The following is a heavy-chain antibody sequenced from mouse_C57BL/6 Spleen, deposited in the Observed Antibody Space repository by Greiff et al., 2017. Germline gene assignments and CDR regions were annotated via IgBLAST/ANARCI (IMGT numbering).Heavy chain of an antibody. CDR3: ARSRGGSFWVAY. D-gene: IGHD6-1*01. Sequence: QVQLQQPGAELVMPGASVKLSCKASGYTFTSYWMHWVKQRPGQGLEWIGELDPSDSYTNSTQKFKGKSTLTVDNSSSTAYMQLSSLTSEDSAVYDCARSRGGSFWVAYWGQGTLVTVSA. J-gene: IGHJ3*01. CDR2: LDPSDSYT. V-gene: IGHV1-69*01. CDR1: GYTFTSYW.